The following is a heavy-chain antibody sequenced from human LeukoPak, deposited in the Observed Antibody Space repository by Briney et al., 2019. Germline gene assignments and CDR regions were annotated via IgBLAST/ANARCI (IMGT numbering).Heavy chain of an antibody. D-gene: IGHD3-9*01. V-gene: IGHV1-69*04. CDR2: IIPILGIA. Sequence: ASVKVSCKASGGTFSSYAISWVRQAPGQGLEWMGRIIPILGIANYAQKFQGRVTITADKSTSTAYMELSSLRSEDTAVYYCARDNLGGLRYLNWFDPWGQGTLVTVSS. CDR1: GGTFSSYA. J-gene: IGHJ5*02. CDR3: ARDNLGGLRYLNWFDP.